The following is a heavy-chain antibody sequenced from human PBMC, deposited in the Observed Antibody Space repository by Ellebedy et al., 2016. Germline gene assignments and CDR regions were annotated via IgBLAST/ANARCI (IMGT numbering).Heavy chain of an antibody. V-gene: IGHV3-48*04. CDR2: ISSSSSTI. CDR3: AKDSSTGYSSGWYDKIHWFDP. D-gene: IGHD6-19*01. J-gene: IGHJ5*02. CDR1: GFTFSSYS. Sequence: GGSLRLXCAASGFTFSSYSMNWVRQAPGKGLEWVSYISSSSSTIYYADSVKGRFTISRDNAKNSLYLQMNSLRAEDTALYYCAKDSSTGYSSGWYDKIHWFDPWGQGTLVTVSS.